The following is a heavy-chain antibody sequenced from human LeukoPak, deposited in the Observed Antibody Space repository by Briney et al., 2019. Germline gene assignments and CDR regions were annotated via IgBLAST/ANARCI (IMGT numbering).Heavy chain of an antibody. J-gene: IGHJ4*02. CDR3: AREGDSSGYYYEDY. CDR1: GFTFNNYA. Sequence: GGSLRLSCAASGFTFNNYAMNWVRQAPGKGLEWVSSIGGGGVTTIYAESVQGRFTVSRDNSKKTVYLQMNSLRAEDTALYHCAREGDSSGYYYEDYWGQGTLVTVSS. D-gene: IGHD3-22*01. V-gene: IGHV3-23*01. CDR2: IGGGGVTT.